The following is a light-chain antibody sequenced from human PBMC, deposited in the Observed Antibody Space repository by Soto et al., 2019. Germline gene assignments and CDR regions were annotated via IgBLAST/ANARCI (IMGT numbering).Light chain of an antibody. CDR2: EAP. V-gene: IGLV2-14*01. Sequence: QSVLTQPASVSGSPGQSITISCTGTSNDIGANNYVSWYQHHPGKAPKIMIYEAPNRPSGVPHRFSGSKSDNTASLTISGIQAEDEADYFCTSYAGTTTHVFGGGTKVTVL. J-gene: IGLJ2*01. CDR1: SNDIGANNY. CDR3: TSYAGTTTHV.